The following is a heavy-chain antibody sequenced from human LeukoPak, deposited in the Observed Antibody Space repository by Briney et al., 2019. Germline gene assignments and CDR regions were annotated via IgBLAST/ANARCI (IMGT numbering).Heavy chain of an antibody. CDR1: GSTFTSYG. J-gene: IGHJ4*02. CDR3: ARDDSSGYYDY. CDR2: ISVYNVNT. D-gene: IGHD3-22*01. V-gene: IGHV1-18*01. Sequence: SPVKVSCTAAGSTFTSYGISWVRQAPRHELKRMRWISVYNVNTNSAQKLQGRGTMTTETSTGTADMGLRGLRSDDTAVYYCARDDSSGYYDYWGQKTLVTVSS.